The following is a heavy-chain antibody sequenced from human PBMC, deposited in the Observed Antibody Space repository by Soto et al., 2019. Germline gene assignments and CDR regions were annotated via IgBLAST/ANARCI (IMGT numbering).Heavy chain of an antibody. CDR1: GFTFDDYA. D-gene: IGHD3-10*01. CDR3: ANLPLYGSGFDC. J-gene: IGHJ4*02. V-gene: IGHV3-9*03. CDR2: INWNGDAT. Sequence: EVQLVESGGGLVQPGRSLRLSCAASGFTFDDYAIHWVRQAPGKGLEWVSGINWNGDATGYADSVKGRFTISRDNAKNSLYLQMNSLPTEDMAVYYCANLPLYGSGFDCWGQGTLVTVSS.